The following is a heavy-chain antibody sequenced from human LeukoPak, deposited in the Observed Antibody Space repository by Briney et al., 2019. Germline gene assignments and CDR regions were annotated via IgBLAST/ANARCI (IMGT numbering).Heavy chain of an antibody. CDR2: ISGSGSNI. D-gene: IGHD6-13*01. J-gene: IGHJ4*02. V-gene: IGHV3-23*01. CDR3: TKYRSTFFGPPFES. Sequence: GGSLRLSCAASGFTFTTYVMGWVRQAPGKGLEWVSTISGSGSNIYSADSVKGRFTISRDNSKNTVSLQMNSLSAGDTAVYYCTKYRSTFFGPPFESWGRGTLVTVSS. CDR1: GFTFTTYV.